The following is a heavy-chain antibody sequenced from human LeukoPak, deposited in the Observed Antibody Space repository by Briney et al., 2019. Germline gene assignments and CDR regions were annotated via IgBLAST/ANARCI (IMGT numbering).Heavy chain of an antibody. CDR1: GFTFSSYA. J-gene: IGHJ4*02. CDR3: AKDTAGYFDY. Sequence: TGGSLRLSCAASGFTFSSYAMSWVRQAPGEGLEWVSAISGSGGSTYYADSVKGRFTISRDNSKNTLYLQMNSLRAEDTGVYYCAKDTAGYFDYWGQGTLVTVSS. CDR2: ISGSGGST. V-gene: IGHV3-23*01.